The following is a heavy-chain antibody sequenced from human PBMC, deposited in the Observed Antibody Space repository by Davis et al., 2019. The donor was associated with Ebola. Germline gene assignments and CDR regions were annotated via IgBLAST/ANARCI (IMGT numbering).Heavy chain of an antibody. CDR2: INPNSGGT. Sequence: ASVKVSCKASGYTFTGYYMHWVRQAPGQGLEWMGWINPNSGGTNYAQKFQGRVTMTRDTSIGTAYMELSRLRSDDTAVYYCARGRYSNADLYYYYGMDVWGQGTTVTVSS. D-gene: IGHD3-16*02. CDR1: GYTFTGYY. J-gene: IGHJ6*02. CDR3: ARGRYSNADLYYYYGMDV. V-gene: IGHV1-2*02.